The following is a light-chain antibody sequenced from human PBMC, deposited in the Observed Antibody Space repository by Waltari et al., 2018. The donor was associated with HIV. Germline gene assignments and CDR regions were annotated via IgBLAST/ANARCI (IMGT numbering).Light chain of an antibody. V-gene: IGLV1-40*01. J-gene: IGLJ2*01. Sequence: QSVLTQPPPVSGAPGQRVTIACTRPRSNIGAGFDVHWYQQIPGNAPKLLIYANNIRPSGVPDRFSGSKSGTSASLAITGLQSEDEADYYCQSYDMSQSGSLVFGGGTKLTVL. CDR2: ANN. CDR1: RSNIGAGFD. CDR3: QSYDMSQSGSLV.